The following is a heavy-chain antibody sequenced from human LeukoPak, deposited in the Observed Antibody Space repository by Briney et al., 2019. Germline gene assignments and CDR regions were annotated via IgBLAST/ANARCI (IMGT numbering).Heavy chain of an antibody. CDR1: GGSISSGGYY. CDR3: ARAPSRITIFGVVMTGAFDI. Sequence: SETLSLTCTVSGGSISSGGYYWSWIRQHPGKGLEWIGYIYYSGSTYYNPSLKSRVTISVDTSKNQFSLKLSSVTAADTAVYYCARAPSRITIFGVVMTGAFDIWGQGTMVTVSS. V-gene: IGHV4-31*03. CDR2: IYYSGST. J-gene: IGHJ3*02. D-gene: IGHD3-3*01.